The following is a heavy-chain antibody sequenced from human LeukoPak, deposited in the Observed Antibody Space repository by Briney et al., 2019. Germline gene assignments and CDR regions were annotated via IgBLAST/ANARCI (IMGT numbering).Heavy chain of an antibody. CDR3: ARDRGGKWELLGAFDI. V-gene: IGHV3-7*01. CDR2: IKQDGSEK. CDR1: GFTFSSYW. J-gene: IGHJ3*02. Sequence: GGSLRLSCAASGFTFSSYWMSWVRQAPGKGLEWVANIKQDGSEKYYVDSVKGRFTISRDNAKNSPYLHMNSLRAEDTALYYCARDRGGKWELLGAFDIWGQGTMVIVSS. D-gene: IGHD1-26*01.